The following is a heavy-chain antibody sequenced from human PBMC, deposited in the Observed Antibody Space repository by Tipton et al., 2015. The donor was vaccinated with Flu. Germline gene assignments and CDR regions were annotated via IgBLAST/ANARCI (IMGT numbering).Heavy chain of an antibody. CDR3: ARDSPMIVVVTTDAFDI. Sequence: SLRLSCAASGFTFSSYWMSWFRQAPGKGLEWVANIRQDGSEKYYVDSVKGRFTISRDNAKNSLYLQLNSLRAEDTAEYYCARDSPMIVVVTTDAFDIWGQGTMVTVSS. CDR2: IRQDGSEK. CDR1: GFTFSSYW. D-gene: IGHD3-22*01. V-gene: IGHV3-7*01. J-gene: IGHJ3*02.